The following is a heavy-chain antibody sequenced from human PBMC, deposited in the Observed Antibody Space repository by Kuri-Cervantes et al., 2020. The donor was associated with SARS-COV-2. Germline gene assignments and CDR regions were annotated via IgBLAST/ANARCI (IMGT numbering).Heavy chain of an antibody. D-gene: IGHD6-13*01. CDR3: AKDRDSSSWLHWYFDL. V-gene: IGHV3-15*01. CDR1: GLTFSNGW. J-gene: IGHJ2*01. CDR2: IKSKTDGGTT. Sequence: GGSLRLSCVASGLTFSNGWMNWVRQAPGKGLEWVGHIKSKTDGGTTDYTAPVKGRFTISRDNSKNTLYLQMNSLRAEDTAVYYCAKDRDSSSWLHWYFDLWGRGTLVAVSS.